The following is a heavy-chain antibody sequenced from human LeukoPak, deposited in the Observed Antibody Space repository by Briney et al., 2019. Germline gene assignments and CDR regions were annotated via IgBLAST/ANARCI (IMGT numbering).Heavy chain of an antibody. CDR2: ISSSGSII. D-gene: IGHD2-15*01. CDR3: ASSSQVDV. CDR1: GLSFSNYE. V-gene: IGHV3-48*03. J-gene: IGHJ4*02. Sequence: GGSLRLSCAASGLSFSNYEMNWVRQAPGKGLEWVSYISSSGSIIYYADSVKGRFTISRDNAKNSLYLQMNSLRAEDTAVYYCASSSQVDVWGQGTLVTVSS.